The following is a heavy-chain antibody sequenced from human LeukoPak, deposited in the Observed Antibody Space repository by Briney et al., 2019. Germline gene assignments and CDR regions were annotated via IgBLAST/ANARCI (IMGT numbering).Heavy chain of an antibody. CDR2: INDDGSAT. CDR3: VYSYDLDY. CDR1: GFTFSNYW. V-gene: IGHV3-74*01. D-gene: IGHD2-15*01. J-gene: IGHJ4*02. Sequence: GGSLRLSCAASGFTFSNYWMHWVRQVPGKGLVWVSRINDDGSATFYADSVKGRFTISRDNAKNTLFLQINSLRAEDTAVYYCVYSYDLDYWGQGTLVTVSS.